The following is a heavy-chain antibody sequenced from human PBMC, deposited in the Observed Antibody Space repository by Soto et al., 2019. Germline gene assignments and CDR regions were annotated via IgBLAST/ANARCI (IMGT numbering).Heavy chain of an antibody. V-gene: IGHV3-33*01. D-gene: IGHD6-13*01. CDR2: IWYDGSNK. CDR1: GFTFSNYG. Sequence: QVQLVESGGGVVQPGRSLRLSCAASGFTFSNYGMHWVRQAPGKGLVWVAVIWYDGSNKYYADSVKGRFTISRDNSKNMLYLQMNSLRAEDTAVYYCARDPGVAAAGPRATYYYGMDVWGQGTTVTVSS. J-gene: IGHJ6*02. CDR3: ARDPGVAAAGPRATYYYGMDV.